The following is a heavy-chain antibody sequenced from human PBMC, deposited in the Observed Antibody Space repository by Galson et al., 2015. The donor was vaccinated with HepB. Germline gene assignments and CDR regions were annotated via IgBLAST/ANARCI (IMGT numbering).Heavy chain of an antibody. CDR3: ARDGTFYYYGSGSYSYYYYGMND. V-gene: IGHV1-46*04. CDR1: GYTFTSHY. CDR2: INPSGGST. Sequence: SVKVSCKASGYTFTSHYMHWVRQAPGQGLEWMGIINPSGGSTSYAQKLQGRATMTRDTATSTVYMELSSLRSEDTAVYYCARDGTFYYYGSGSYSYYYYGMNDWGQGTTVTVSS. J-gene: IGHJ6*02. D-gene: IGHD3-10*01.